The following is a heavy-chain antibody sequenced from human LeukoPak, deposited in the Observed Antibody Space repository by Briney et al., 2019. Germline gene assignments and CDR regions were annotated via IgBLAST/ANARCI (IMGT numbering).Heavy chain of an antibody. CDR2: IYYSGST. CDR1: GGSISSYY. Sequence: SQTLSLTCAVSGGSISSYYWSWIRQPPGMGLEWIGYIYYSGSTNYNPSLKSRVTISVDTSKNQFSLKLSSVTAADTAVYYCARDGGYCSGGSCYFGWFDPWGQGTLVTVSS. CDR3: ARDGGYCSGGSCYFGWFDP. D-gene: IGHD2-15*01. V-gene: IGHV4-59*01. J-gene: IGHJ5*02.